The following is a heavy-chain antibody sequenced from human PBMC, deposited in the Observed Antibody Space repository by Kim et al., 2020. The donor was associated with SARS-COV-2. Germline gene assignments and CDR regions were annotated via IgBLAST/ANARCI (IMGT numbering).Heavy chain of an antibody. V-gene: IGHV3-23*01. D-gene: IGHD5-12*01. J-gene: IGHJ6*01. CDR2: ISHRGETK. CDR3: AKSRSQWLRATRNSMDV. CDR1: GFTFSSYG. Sequence: GGSLRLSCGVYGFTFSSYGMSWVRQAPGKGLEWVATISHRGETKYYADSVKGRFIISRDNLNKTVILQMNNVRVDDMAVYYCAKSRSQWLRATRNSMDV.